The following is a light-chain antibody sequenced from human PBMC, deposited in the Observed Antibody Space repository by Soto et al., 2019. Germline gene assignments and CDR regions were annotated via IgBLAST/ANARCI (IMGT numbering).Light chain of an antibody. CDR2: DAS. CDR3: QHRSNWPPVFT. V-gene: IGKV3-11*01. CDR1: QGVSYY. Sequence: VLTQSPATLSLSPGERATLSCTASQGVSYYLAWYQHKPGQAPRLLLFDASKRAPGVPARFSRSGSSTDFTLTISSLESDDFGVYYCQHRSNWPPVFTFGPGTTVDVK. J-gene: IGKJ3*01.